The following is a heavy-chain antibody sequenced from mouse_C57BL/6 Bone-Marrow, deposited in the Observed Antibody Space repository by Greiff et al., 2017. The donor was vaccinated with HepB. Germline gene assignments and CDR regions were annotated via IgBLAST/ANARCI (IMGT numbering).Heavy chain of an antibody. CDR3: TSYYYGSPYYYAMDY. CDR1: GYTFTSYW. V-gene: IGHV1-5*01. Sequence: VQLKESGTVLARPGASVKMSCKTSGYTFTSYWMHWVKQRPGQGLEWIGAIYPGNSDTSYNQKFKGKAKLTAVTSASTAYMELSSLTNEDSAVYYCTSYYYGSPYYYAMDYWGQGTSVTVSS. D-gene: IGHD1-1*01. J-gene: IGHJ4*01. CDR2: IYPGNSDT.